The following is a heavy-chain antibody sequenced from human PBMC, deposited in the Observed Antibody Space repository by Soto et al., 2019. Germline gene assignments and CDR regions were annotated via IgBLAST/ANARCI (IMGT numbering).Heavy chain of an antibody. D-gene: IGHD6-6*01. J-gene: IGHJ6*02. CDR2: ISAYNGNT. CDR1: GCTFTSYG. Sequence: ASVKVSCKASGCTFTSYGISWVRQAPGQGLEWMGWISAYNGNTNYAQKLQGRVTMTTDTSTSTAYMELRSLRSDDTAVYYCARGIAARYYYGMDVWGQGTTVTVSS. CDR3: ARGIAARYYYGMDV. V-gene: IGHV1-18*01.